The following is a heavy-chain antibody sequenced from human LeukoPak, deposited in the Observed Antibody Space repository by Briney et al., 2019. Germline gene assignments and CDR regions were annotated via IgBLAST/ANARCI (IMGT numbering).Heavy chain of an antibody. CDR3: ASGPTPWGPPDY. CDR2: IWYDGSNK. J-gene: IGHJ4*02. D-gene: IGHD3-16*01. V-gene: IGHV3-33*01. Sequence: GRSLRLSCAASGFTFSSYGMHWVRQAPGKGLEWVAVIWYDGSNKYYADSVKGRFTISRDNSKNTLYLQMNSLRAEDTAVYYCASGPTPWGPPDYWGQGTLVTVSS. CDR1: GFTFSSYG.